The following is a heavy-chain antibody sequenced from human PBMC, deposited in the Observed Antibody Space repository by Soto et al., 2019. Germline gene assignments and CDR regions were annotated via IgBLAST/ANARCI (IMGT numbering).Heavy chain of an antibody. CDR1: GYTFTSYG. J-gene: IGHJ6*02. CDR2: INAGNGNT. Sequence: ASVKVSCKASGYTFTSYGIHWVRQAPGQRLERTGWINAGNGNTKYSEKFQGRVTITRDTSASTAYLELSSLRSEDTAVYYCARDPNASSASYHHYYYGMDVWGQGTTVTVYS. D-gene: IGHD3-22*01. CDR3: ARDPNASSASYHHYYYGMDV. V-gene: IGHV1-3*01.